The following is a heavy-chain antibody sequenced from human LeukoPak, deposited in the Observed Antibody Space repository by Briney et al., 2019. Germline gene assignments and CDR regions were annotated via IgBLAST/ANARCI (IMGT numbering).Heavy chain of an antibody. CDR2: INPNSGDT. J-gene: IGHJ4*02. D-gene: IGHD3/OR15-3a*01. CDR3: ARGCVWIEMGLGY. CDR1: GYTFTGYS. Sequence: GASVKVSCKASGYTFTGYSIYWVRQAPGQGLGWMGGINPNSGDTNFAQKFQGRVTMTRDTSISTAYMELSGLRSDDTAIYYCARGCVWIEMGLGYWGKGTLVTVSS. V-gene: IGHV1-2*02.